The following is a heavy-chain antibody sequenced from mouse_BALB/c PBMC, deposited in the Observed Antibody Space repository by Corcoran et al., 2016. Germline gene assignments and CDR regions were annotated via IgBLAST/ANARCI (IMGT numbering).Heavy chain of an antibody. Sequence: EVQLQQSGAELVKPGASVKLSCTASGFNIKDTYMHWVKQRPEQGLEWIGRIDPANGNTKYDPKFQGKATITADTSSNTAYLQLSSLTSEDTAVYYWARWTMITYFDYWGQGTTLTVSS. CDR3: ARWTMITYFDY. CDR1: GFNIKDTY. CDR2: IDPANGNT. J-gene: IGHJ2*01. V-gene: IGHV14-3*02. D-gene: IGHD2-4*01.